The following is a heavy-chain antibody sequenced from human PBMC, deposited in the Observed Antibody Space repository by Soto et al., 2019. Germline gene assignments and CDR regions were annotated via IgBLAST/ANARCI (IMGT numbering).Heavy chain of an antibody. CDR3: ARSGAVAELGFDI. CDR2: INPNSGGT. CDR1: GYTFTGYY. Sequence: ASVKVSCKASGYTFTGYYMHWVRQAPGQGLEWMGWINPNSGGTNYAQKFQGWVTMTRDTSISTAYMELSRLRSDDTAVYYCARSGAVAELGFDIWGQGTMVTVSS. V-gene: IGHV1-2*04. J-gene: IGHJ3*02. D-gene: IGHD6-19*01.